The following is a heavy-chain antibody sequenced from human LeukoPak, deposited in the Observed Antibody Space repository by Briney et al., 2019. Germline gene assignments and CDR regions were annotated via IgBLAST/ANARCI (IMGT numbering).Heavy chain of an antibody. V-gene: IGHV4-30-2*01. CDR1: GGSITSGNYY. D-gene: IGHD5-18*01. CDR3: ARASGYSYGHHDY. Sequence: SETLSLTCTVFGGSITSGNYYWSWIRHPPGKGLEWIGYIYHTGSFHYNPSLKSRITISVDRSKNQFSLEVRSVTAADTAVYYCARASGYSYGHHDYWGQGNLVTVSS. CDR2: IYHTGSF. J-gene: IGHJ4*02.